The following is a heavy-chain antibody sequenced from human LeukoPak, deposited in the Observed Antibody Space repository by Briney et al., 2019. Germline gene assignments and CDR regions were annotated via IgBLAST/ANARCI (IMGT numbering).Heavy chain of an antibody. Sequence: ASVKVSCKASGYTFTSYYMHWVRQAPGQGLEWMGIINPSGGSTSYAQKFQGRVTMTRDTSPSTVHMELSSLRSEDTAVYYCARGGSVIVVVIDFDYWGQGTLDTVSS. CDR3: ARGGSVIVVVIDFDY. CDR1: GYTFTSYY. CDR2: INPSGGST. J-gene: IGHJ4*02. D-gene: IGHD3-22*01. V-gene: IGHV1-46*01.